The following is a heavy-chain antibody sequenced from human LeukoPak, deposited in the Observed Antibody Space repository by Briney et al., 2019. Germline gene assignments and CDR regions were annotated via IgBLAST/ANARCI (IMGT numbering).Heavy chain of an antibody. V-gene: IGHV4-59*01. J-gene: IGHJ5*02. CDR3: ARDLTAQNWFDP. CDR2: IYKSGST. Sequence: SETLSLTCTVSGGSISNSYWSWIRQSPGKGLEWIGYIYKSGSTNYNLSLKSRVTISVDTSKNQFSLKLSSVTAADTAVYYCARDLTAQNWFDPWGQGTLVTVSS. CDR1: GGSISNSY.